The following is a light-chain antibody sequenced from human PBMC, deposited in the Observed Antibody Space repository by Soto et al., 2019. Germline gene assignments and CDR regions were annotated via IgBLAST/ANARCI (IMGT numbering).Light chain of an antibody. Sequence: EVVMTQSPATLSVSPGERAALSCRASQSVSSSYLAWYQQKPGQAPRLLIYGASSRATGIPDRFSGSGSGTDFTLTISRLEPEDFAVYYCHQYSSSTKTFGQGTKVAIK. CDR3: HQYSSSTKT. CDR1: QSVSSSY. J-gene: IGKJ1*01. CDR2: GAS. V-gene: IGKV3-20*01.